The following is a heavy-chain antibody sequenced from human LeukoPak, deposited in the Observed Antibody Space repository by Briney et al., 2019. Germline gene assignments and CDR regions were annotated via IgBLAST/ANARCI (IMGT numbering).Heavy chain of an antibody. CDR2: ISVYNGNT. J-gene: IGHJ3*02. CDR3: ARDRWSSSSSEGTFDI. V-gene: IGHV1-18*01. Sequence: GASVKVSCKASGYTFTSYGISWVRQAPGQGLEWMGWISVYNGNTVYAQNLRDRVTMTTDTSTSTGYMELRSLRSDDTAVYYCARDRWSSSSSEGTFDIWGQGTMVIVSS. D-gene: IGHD6-6*01. CDR1: GYTFTSYG.